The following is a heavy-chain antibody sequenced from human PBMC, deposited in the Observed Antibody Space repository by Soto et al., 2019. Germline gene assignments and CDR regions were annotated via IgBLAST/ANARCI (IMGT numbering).Heavy chain of an antibody. Sequence: EAQLVESVGDLVQPGGSLRLSCAGSGFSFSSYEMNWVRQAPGKGLEWVSYISSSGSDTYYADSVKARFTISRDNAQNSLYLQMTRLRAEDTAIYYCASLSGSYGFDPWGQGTLVTVSS. CDR3: ASLSGSYGFDP. D-gene: IGHD1-26*01. J-gene: IGHJ5*02. CDR2: ISSSGSDT. CDR1: GFSFSSYE. V-gene: IGHV3-48*03.